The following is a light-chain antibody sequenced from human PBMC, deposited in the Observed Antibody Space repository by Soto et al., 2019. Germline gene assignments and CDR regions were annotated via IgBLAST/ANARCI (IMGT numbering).Light chain of an antibody. Sequence: AIRMTQSPSSFSASTGYRVTISCRASQGISSYLAWYQQKPGKAPKLLIYSASGVQSGVPQRFSGSGSGTDFILTISSLRPDDIATYYCQQTYRAPPWTFGQGTKVDVK. J-gene: IGKJ1*01. CDR1: QGISSY. CDR2: SAS. V-gene: IGKV1-8*01. CDR3: QQTYRAPPWT.